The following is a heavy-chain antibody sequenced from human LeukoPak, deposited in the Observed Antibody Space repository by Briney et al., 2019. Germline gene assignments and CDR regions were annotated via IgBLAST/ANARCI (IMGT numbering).Heavy chain of an antibody. V-gene: IGHV4-39*02. D-gene: IGHD2/OR15-2a*01. J-gene: IGHJ3*02. CDR2: IYYSGST. CDR3: ARSFGPSRNNAIHT. Sequence: SETLSLTGTVIGGSILLSSHYWGWIRQPPGKGLEWIGTIYYSGSTYYNPSLKSRVTISVDTSKNHFSLELSSVTASDTAVYYCARSFGPSRNNAIHTWCQGTMVTVSS. CDR1: GGSILLSSHY.